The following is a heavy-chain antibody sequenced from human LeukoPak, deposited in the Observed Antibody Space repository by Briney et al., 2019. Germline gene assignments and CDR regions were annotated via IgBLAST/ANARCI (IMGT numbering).Heavy chain of an antibody. CDR2: IYYSGST. D-gene: IGHD2-21*02. J-gene: IGHJ2*01. CDR3: ARRRGDAGWYFDL. Sequence: SETLSLTCTVSGDSISSYYWNWIRQPPGKGLEWIGYIYYSGSTNYNPSLKSRVTISVDTSKNQFSLRLSSATAADTAVYYCARRRGDAGWYFDLWGRGTLVTVSS. V-gene: IGHV4-59*08. CDR1: GDSISSYY.